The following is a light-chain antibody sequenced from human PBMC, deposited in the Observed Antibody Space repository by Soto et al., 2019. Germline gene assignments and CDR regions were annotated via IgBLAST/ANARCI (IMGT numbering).Light chain of an antibody. J-gene: IGKJ1*01. Sequence: EIVMTQSPATLSVSPGERATLSCRASQSVSSNLAWYQQKPGQAPRLLIYGASTRATDVPARFSGSGFWTEFTLTISSLHSEDFAVYYCQQYNNWPETFGQGTKVEIK. V-gene: IGKV3-15*01. CDR1: QSVSSN. CDR2: GAS. CDR3: QQYNNWPET.